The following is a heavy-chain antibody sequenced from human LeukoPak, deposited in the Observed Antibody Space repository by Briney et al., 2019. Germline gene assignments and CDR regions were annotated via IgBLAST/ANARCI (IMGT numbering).Heavy chain of an antibody. J-gene: IGHJ4*02. CDR1: GYTFTSFY. V-gene: IGHV1-46*01. D-gene: IGHD2-2*03. Sequence: GASVKVSCKASGYTFTSFYMYWVRQAPGQGLEWMGIINPSGGSTNYAQKFQGRVTMTRDTSISTAYMELSRLRSDDTAVYYCARDLGYCSSTSCSHGDYWGQGTLVTVSS. CDR3: ARDLGYCSSTSCSHGDY. CDR2: INPSGGST.